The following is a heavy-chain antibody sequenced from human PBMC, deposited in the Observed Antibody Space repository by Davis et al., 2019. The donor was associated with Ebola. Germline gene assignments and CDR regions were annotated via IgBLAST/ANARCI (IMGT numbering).Heavy chain of an antibody. CDR1: GYSSSDYY. J-gene: IGHJ6*02. D-gene: IGHD3-9*01. V-gene: IGHV1-69-2*01. CDR3: ATLDILTAYIPYAMDV. CDR2: VDPKTGRT. Sequence: ASVKVSCKASGYSSSDYYMHWVQRAPGKGLEWVGLVDPKTGRTAYAENFQDRVTISADKSTDTVYMELSSLRYEDTAVYYCATLDILTAYIPYAMDVWGQGTTVIVS.